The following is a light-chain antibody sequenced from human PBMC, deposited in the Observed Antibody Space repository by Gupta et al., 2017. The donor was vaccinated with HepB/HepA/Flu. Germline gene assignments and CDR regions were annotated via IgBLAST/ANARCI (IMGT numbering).Light chain of an antibody. CDR1: SSDVGTYNY. CDR3: SSYTSSSTLV. CDR2: DVS. J-gene: IGLJ2*01. Sequence: QSALTQPASVSGSPGQSITISCTGTSSDVGTYNYVSWYQQHPGKAPKLMISDVSKRPSGVSNRFSGSTSGNTASLTISGLQAEDEADYYCSSYTSSSTLVFGGGTKLTVL. V-gene: IGLV2-14*01.